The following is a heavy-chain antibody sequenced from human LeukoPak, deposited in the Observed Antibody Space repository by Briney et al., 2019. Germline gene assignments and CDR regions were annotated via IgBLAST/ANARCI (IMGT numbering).Heavy chain of an antibody. J-gene: IGHJ4*02. CDR2: ISGSGGST. V-gene: IGHV3-23*01. D-gene: IGHD4-23*01. CDR3: ANRGGNPKGSFDY. Sequence: GGSLGLSCAASGFTFSNYAMSGVRQAPGKGLEWVSAISGSGGSTDYADSVKGRFTISRDNSKNTLFLQMNSLRAEDTAVYYCANRGGNPKGSFDYWGQGTLVTVSS. CDR1: GFTFSNYA.